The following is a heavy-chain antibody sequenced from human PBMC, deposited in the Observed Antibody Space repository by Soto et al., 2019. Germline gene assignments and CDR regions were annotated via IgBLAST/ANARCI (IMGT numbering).Heavy chain of an antibody. CDR1: GGTFSSYA. J-gene: IGHJ6*01. V-gene: IGHV1-69*01. CDR3: ARDPVEGPAARRDGRDV. Sequence: QVQLVQSWAEVTKPGSSVKVSCKASGGTFSSYAISSVRQATGQGLEWMGGIIPIFGTANYAQKFQGRVTITAEESTSTAYMERSSLRSEDTAADYWARDPVEGPAARRDGRDVWGQGTTVTVAS. CDR2: IIPIFGTA. D-gene: IGHD2-2*01.